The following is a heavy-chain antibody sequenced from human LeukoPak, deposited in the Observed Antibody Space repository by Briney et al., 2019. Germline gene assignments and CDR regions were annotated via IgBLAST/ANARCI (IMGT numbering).Heavy chain of an antibody. Sequence: GGSLRLSCAASGFTFSSYSMNWVRQAPGKGLEWVSSISSSSSYIYYADSVKGRFTISRDNAKNSLYLQMNSLRGEDTAVYYCARVRCGGSCYFDYWGQGTLVTVSS. V-gene: IGHV3-21*01. J-gene: IGHJ4*02. CDR2: ISSSSSYI. CDR3: ARVRCGGSCYFDY. CDR1: GFTFSSYS. D-gene: IGHD2-15*01.